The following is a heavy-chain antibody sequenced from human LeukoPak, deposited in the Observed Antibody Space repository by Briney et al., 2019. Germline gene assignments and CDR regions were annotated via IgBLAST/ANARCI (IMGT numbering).Heavy chain of an antibody. CDR1: GYPFTSYW. V-gene: IGHV5-51*01. CDR3: ARLGYCSRGTCYAFDY. D-gene: IGHD2-2*01. Sequence: GASLKIPCQGSGYPFTSYWIGWVRQMPGKGLEWMGIIYPGDSDTRYSPSFQGQVTMSADKPITTAYLQWSSLKASDTAIYYCARLGYCSRGTCYAFDYWGQGTLVSVSS. J-gene: IGHJ4*02. CDR2: IYPGDSDT.